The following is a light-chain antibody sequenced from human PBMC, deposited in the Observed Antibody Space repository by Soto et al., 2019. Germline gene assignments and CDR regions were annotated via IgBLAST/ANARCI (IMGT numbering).Light chain of an antibody. CDR1: QGISSY. CDR3: QQLNSYPST. CDR2: GAS. Sequence: DIQLTQSPSFLSASVGDRVTITCRASQGISSYLAWYQQKPGKAPKLLIYGASTWQSGVPSRFSGSGSGTDFTLTISSLQPEDFATHYCQQLNSYPSTFGQGTRLEI. J-gene: IGKJ5*01. V-gene: IGKV1-9*01.